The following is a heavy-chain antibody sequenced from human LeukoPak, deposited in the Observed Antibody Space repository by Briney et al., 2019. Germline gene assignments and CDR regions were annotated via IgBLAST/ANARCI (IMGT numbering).Heavy chain of an antibody. CDR1: GGSISSSYY. CDR2: IYYSGST. CDR3: ARQTTPGDFDY. J-gene: IGHJ4*02. D-gene: IGHD4-11*01. Sequence: SETLSLTCTVSGGSISSSYYWGWIRQPPGKGLEWIGSIYYSGSTYYNPSLKSRVTISVDTSKNQFSLKLSSVTAADTAVYYCARQTTPGDFDYWGQGTLVTVSS. V-gene: IGHV4-39*01.